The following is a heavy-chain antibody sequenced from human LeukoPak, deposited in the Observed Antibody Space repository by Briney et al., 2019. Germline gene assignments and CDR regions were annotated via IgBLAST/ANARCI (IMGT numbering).Heavy chain of an antibody. J-gene: IGHJ3*02. V-gene: IGHV3-9*01. CDR3: AKDRWATQTTYDAFDI. CDR2: INWKGDSI. CDR1: GFNFADYA. D-gene: IGHD1-1*01. Sequence: GGSLRLSYEASGFNFADYAMHWVRQAPGKGLEYVSGINWKGDSIGYADSVKGRFTISRDTSNNTLYLQMNSLRAEDTAVYYCAKDRWATQTTYDAFDIWGQGTMVTVSS.